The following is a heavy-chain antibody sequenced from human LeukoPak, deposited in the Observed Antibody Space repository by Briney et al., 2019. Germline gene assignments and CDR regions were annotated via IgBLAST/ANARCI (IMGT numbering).Heavy chain of an antibody. D-gene: IGHD3-16*02. CDR1: GFTFSSYG. CDR3: ARDLYPLMFTFGGVIAF. V-gene: IGHV3-30*03. CDR2: ISYDGSNK. J-gene: IGHJ4*02. Sequence: HAGGSLRLSCAAPGFTFSSYGMHGVRQAPAKGLEGVAFISYDGSNKYYADSVKGRFTISRDNSKNTLYLQMNSLRAEDTAVYYCARDLYPLMFTFGGVIAFWGQGTLVTVSS.